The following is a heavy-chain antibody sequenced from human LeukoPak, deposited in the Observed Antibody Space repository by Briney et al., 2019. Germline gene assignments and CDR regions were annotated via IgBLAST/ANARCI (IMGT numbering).Heavy chain of an antibody. Sequence: ASVKVSCKVSGYTLTQLTMHWVRQAPGKGLEWMGGFGPEDGETKYAQKFQGRVTMTEDTSTDTAYMELSSLRSEDTAVYYCATILYSYVFYIGGQATMVTVSS. D-gene: IGHD2-21*01. CDR1: GYTLTQLT. V-gene: IGHV1-24*01. CDR3: ATILYSYVFYI. CDR2: FGPEDGET. J-gene: IGHJ3*02.